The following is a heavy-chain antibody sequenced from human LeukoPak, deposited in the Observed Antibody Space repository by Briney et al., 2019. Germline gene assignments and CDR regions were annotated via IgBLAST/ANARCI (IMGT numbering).Heavy chain of an antibody. J-gene: IGHJ6*03. D-gene: IGHD2-2*01. CDR2: IISGGSAI. Sequence: GGSLRLSCAASGFTFSNYAMTWVRQAPGKGLEWVSSIISGGSAIYYAESVRGRFIMSRDDSKNMVYLQVNSLRVEDTALYYCTKGVAASRSPYCMDVWGEGTTVTVSS. CDR1: GFTFSNYA. CDR3: TKGVAASRSPYCMDV. V-gene: IGHV3-23*01.